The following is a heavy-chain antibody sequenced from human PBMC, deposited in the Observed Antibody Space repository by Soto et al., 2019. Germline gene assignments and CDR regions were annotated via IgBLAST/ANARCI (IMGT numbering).Heavy chain of an antibody. CDR3: ARDGDYYDSSGYYLYYYYGMDV. V-gene: IGHV3-48*02. CDR2: ISSSSSTI. D-gene: IGHD3-22*01. CDR1: VFTFSSHS. J-gene: IGHJ6*02. Sequence: EVQLVESGGGLVQPWGSLRLSCAASVFTFSSHSMNWVPQAPGKGLEWVSYISSSSSTIYYADSVKGRFTISRDNTKNSLYLQMNSLRDEDTAVYYCARDGDYYDSSGYYLYYYYGMDVWGQGTTVTVSS.